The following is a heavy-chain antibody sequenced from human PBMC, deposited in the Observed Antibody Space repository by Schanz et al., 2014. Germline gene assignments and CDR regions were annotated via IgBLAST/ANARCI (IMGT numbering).Heavy chain of an antibody. J-gene: IGHJ4*02. V-gene: IGHV1-18*01. Sequence: QVQLVQSGDEVKKPGASVKVSCKTSGYTFSDYGITWVRQAPGQGLEWVGWISPYTGNTHYFDKMEGRVTMTTDTSTSTAYMELRSLRSDDTAMYYCARDQSPYTNSSDVRYCDYWGQGSLVTVSS. D-gene: IGHD6-6*01. CDR2: ISPYTGNT. CDR3: ARDQSPYTNSSDVRYCDY. CDR1: GYTFSDYG.